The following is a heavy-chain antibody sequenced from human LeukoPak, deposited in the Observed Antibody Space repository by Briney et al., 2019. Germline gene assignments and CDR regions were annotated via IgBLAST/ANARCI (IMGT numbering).Heavy chain of an antibody. J-gene: IGHJ4*02. CDR2: INHSGST. CDR1: GGSFSGYY. Sequence: SETLSLTCAVYGGSFSGYYWSWIRQPPGKGLEWIGEINHSGSTNYNPSLKSRDTISVDTSKNQLSLKLSSVTAADTGVYYCARGRRSSGWYGYWGQGTLVTVSS. D-gene: IGHD6-19*01. V-gene: IGHV4-34*01. CDR3: ARGRRSSGWYGY.